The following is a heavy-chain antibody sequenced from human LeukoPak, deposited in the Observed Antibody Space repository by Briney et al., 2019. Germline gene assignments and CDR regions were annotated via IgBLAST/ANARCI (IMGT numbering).Heavy chain of an antibody. D-gene: IGHD6-6*01. Sequence: GGSLRLSCAASGFTFYDYAMHWVRQAPGKGLEWVSLISWDGGSTYYADSVKGRFTISRDNSKNSLYLQMNSLRAEDTALYYCAKDPKEQESIAARPGDYYYYYMDVWGKGTTVTVSS. CDR1: GFTFYDYA. V-gene: IGHV3-43D*03. J-gene: IGHJ6*03. CDR3: AKDPKEQESIAARPGDYYYYYMDV. CDR2: ISWDGGST.